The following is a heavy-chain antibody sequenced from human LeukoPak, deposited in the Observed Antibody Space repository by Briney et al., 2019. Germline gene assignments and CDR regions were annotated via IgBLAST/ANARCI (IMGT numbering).Heavy chain of an antibody. CDR3: ARAMNGYNYWYYFDY. Sequence: GGSLRLSCAASGFTFNDFAMNWVRQAPGKGLEWVSAISGNGYTIYYADSVKGRFTISRDNAKNTLYLQMNSLRAEDTAVYYCARAMNGYNYWYYFDYWGQGTLVTVSS. CDR1: GFTFNDFA. CDR2: ISGNGYTI. D-gene: IGHD5-24*01. V-gene: IGHV3-23*01. J-gene: IGHJ4*02.